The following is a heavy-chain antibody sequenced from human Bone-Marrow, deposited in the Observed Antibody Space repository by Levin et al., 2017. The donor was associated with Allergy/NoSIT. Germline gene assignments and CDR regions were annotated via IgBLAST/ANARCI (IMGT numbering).Heavy chain of an antibody. J-gene: IGHJ6*02. CDR3: ASGTYSYGGYYGMDV. CDR1: GFTVSSNY. Sequence: GGSLRLSCAASGFTVSSNYMSWVRQAPGKGLEWVSVIYSGGSTYYADSVKGRFTISRDNSKNTLYLQMNSLRAEDTAVYYCASGTYSYGGYYGMDVWGQGTTVTVSS. D-gene: IGHD5-18*01. V-gene: IGHV3-66*01. CDR2: IYSGGST.